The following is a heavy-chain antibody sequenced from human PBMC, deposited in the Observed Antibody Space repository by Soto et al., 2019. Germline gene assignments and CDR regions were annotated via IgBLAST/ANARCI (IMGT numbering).Heavy chain of an antibody. Sequence: XESLRLSCAASGFTVRSFTMNWVRQAPGKGLEWVSTISSNSAYIYYTDALRGRFTISRDNAKNSLHLQMNSLRAEDTAVYYCTRDESRDSSARGWFDPWGQGTLVTVSS. D-gene: IGHD6-13*01. CDR1: GFTVRSFT. V-gene: IGHV3-21*01. CDR2: ISSNSAYI. J-gene: IGHJ5*02. CDR3: TRDESRDSSARGWFDP.